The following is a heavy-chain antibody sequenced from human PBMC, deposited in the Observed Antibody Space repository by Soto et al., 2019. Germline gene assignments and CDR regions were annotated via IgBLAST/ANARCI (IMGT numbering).Heavy chain of an antibody. V-gene: IGHV1-69*06. CDR1: GGTFSSYA. CDR2: XIPXFXTX. CDR3: ARPLDIDAFDI. D-gene: IGHD2-15*01. Sequence: SVKVSCKASGGTFSSYAISWVRQAPGQGLEWXGXXIPXFXTXNXXXXFQGRVTITADKSTSTAYMELSSLRSEDTAVYYCARPLDIDAFDIWGQGTMVTVSS. J-gene: IGHJ3*02.